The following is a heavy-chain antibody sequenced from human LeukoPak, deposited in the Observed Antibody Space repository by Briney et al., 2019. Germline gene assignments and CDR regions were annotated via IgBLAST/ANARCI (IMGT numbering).Heavy chain of an antibody. CDR3: ARVPSSWSPIDY. V-gene: IGHV4-59*01. Sequence: SETLSLTCTVSGGSISSYYWTWIRQPPGKGLEWIGYIYYSGSTNYNPSLKSRVTISVDTSKNQFSLRLTSVTAADTAVYYCARVPSSWSPIDYWGQGTLVTVSS. J-gene: IGHJ4*02. D-gene: IGHD6-13*01. CDR2: IYYSGST. CDR1: GGSISSYY.